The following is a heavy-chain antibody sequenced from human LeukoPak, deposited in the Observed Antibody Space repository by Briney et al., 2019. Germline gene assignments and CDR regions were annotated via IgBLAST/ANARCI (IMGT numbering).Heavy chain of an antibody. Sequence: GESLQISCKASGSSSTDYWIGWVRPLPGKGLEWMGIIYPADSDTKYSPSFQGQVTISDDKSISTSYLKWSRLNASDTAIYYCARRLGTTEEFDFGVRGTLTTVT. J-gene: IGHJ4*02. D-gene: IGHD1-7*01. CDR3: ARRLGTTEEFDF. V-gene: IGHV5-51*01. CDR1: GSSSTDYW. CDR2: IYPADSDT.